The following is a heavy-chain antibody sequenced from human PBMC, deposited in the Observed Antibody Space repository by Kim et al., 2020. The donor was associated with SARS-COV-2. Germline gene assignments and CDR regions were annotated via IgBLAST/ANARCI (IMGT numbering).Heavy chain of an antibody. J-gene: IGHJ4*02. CDR3: ARDQRRFLEWFSPIDD. Sequence: SMKGRFTISRDNAKNSLYLQMNSLRAEDTAVYYCARDQRRFLEWFSPIDDWGQGTLVTVSS. V-gene: IGHV3-21*01. D-gene: IGHD3-3*01.